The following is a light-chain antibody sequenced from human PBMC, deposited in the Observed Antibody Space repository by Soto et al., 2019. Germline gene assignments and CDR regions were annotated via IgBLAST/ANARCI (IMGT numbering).Light chain of an antibody. V-gene: IGLV2-11*01. CDR3: CSYAGASLWV. CDR2: YVI. Sequence: QSALTQPRSVSGSPGQSVTISFTGTTSDVGVYNYVYWYQQHPGKAPQHVIYYVIKRPSGVPDRYSGSKSGNTSSRTISGLLAEDEADYSCCSYAGASLWVFGGGTQVTVL. CDR1: TSDVGVYNY. J-gene: IGLJ3*02.